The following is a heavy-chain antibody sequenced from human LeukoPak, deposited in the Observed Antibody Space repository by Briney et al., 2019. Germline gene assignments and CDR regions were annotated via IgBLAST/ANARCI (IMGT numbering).Heavy chain of an antibody. CDR1: GFTFSDYY. D-gene: IGHD6-6*01. V-gene: IGHV3-11*01. CDR2: IGSSGSTI. CDR3: AREATYSSSLFNY. J-gene: IGHJ4*02. Sequence: GGSLRLSCAASGFTFSDYYMSWIRQAPGKGLEWVSYIGSSGSTIYYADPVKGRFTISRDNAKNSLYLQMNSLRAEDTAVYYCAREATYSSSLFNYWGQGTLVTVSS.